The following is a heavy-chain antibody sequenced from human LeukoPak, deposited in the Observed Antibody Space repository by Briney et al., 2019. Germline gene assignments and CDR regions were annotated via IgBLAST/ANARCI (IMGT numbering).Heavy chain of an antibody. CDR3: ARVHHCSGGSCHWGSFDY. CDR1: GFTFSSFA. V-gene: IGHV3-30*02. Sequence: GGSLRLSCAASGFTFSSFAMHWVRQAPGKGLEWVAFIQNDGTNEYYADSVKGRFTISRDNAKNSLYLQMNSLRAEDTAVYYCARVHHCSGGSCHWGSFDYWGQGTLVTVSS. CDR2: IQNDGTNE. J-gene: IGHJ4*02. D-gene: IGHD2-15*01.